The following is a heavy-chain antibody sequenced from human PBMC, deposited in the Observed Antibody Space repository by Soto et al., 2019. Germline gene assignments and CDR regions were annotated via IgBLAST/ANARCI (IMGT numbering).Heavy chain of an antibody. Sequence: QVQLQESGPGLVKPSQTLSLTCTVSGGSISSGDYFWSWVRQPPGQGLEWIGYISHSGTTSYYTPSLKNPITISADTSKNHFSLKLYAVTAADTAVYFCARGYGDYAYWYVELWGRGTLVTVSS. V-gene: IGHV4-30-4*01. CDR1: GGSISSGDYF. D-gene: IGHD4-17*01. CDR2: ISHSGTTS. J-gene: IGHJ2*01. CDR3: ARGYGDYAYWYVEL.